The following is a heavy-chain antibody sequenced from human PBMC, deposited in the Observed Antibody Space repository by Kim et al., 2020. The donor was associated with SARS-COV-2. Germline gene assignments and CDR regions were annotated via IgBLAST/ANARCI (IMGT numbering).Heavy chain of an antibody. CDR2: INHSGST. CDR3: ARGRVGVVPSPILGLGPFWKYYSMDV. V-gene: IGHV4-34*01. Sequence: SETLSLTCAVFGESFSNYYWTWVRRPPGKGLEWIGEINHSGSTNYNPSLKSRVTISSDTSKNQFSLKVTSLTTADTALYYCARGRVGVVPSPILGLGPFWKYYSMDVWDRGATVTVSS. CDR1: GESFSNYY. D-gene: IGHD2-2*01. J-gene: IGHJ6*03.